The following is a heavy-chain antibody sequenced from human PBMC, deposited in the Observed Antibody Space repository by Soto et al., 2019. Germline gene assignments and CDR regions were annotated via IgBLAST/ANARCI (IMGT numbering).Heavy chain of an antibody. V-gene: IGHV1-3*01. CDR2: INAGNGNT. CDR1: GYTFTIYA. J-gene: IGHJ6*02. Sequence: GASVKVSCKASGYTFTIYAMHWVRQAPGQRLEWMGWINAGNGNTKYSQKFQGRVTITRDTSASTAYMELSSLRSEDTSVYYCATAAGIAAANYYGMDVWGQGTTVTVSS. CDR3: ATAAGIAAANYYGMDV. D-gene: IGHD6-13*01.